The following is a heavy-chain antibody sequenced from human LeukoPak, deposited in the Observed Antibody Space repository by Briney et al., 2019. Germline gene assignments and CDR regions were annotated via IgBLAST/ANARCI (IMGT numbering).Heavy chain of an antibody. V-gene: IGHV3-48*04. CDR3: ARLGTIYCSTTSCHSQFDY. J-gene: IGHJ4*02. D-gene: IGHD2-2*01. CDR2: ISSSGSTI. CDR1: GFTFSSYG. Sequence: GGSLRLSCAASGFTFSSYGMSWVRQAPGKGLEWVSYISSSGSTIYYADSVKGRFTISRDNAKNSLYLQMNSLRAEDTAFYYCARLGTIYCSTTSCHSQFDYWGQGTLVTVSS.